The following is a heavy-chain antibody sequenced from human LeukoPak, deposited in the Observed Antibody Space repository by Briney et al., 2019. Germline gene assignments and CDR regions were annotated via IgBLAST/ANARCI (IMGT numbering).Heavy chain of an antibody. D-gene: IGHD3-22*01. V-gene: IGHV3-53*01. J-gene: IGHJ4*02. CDR2: IYSGGST. CDR3: ARTGDSSGYYYASSLYFDY. CDR1: GFTVSSNY. Sequence: GGSLRLSCEASGFTVSSNYMSWVRQAPGKGLEWVSVIYSGGSTYYADSVKGRFTISRDNSKNTLYLQMNSLRAEDKAVYYCARTGDSSGYYYASSLYFDYWGQGTLVTVSS.